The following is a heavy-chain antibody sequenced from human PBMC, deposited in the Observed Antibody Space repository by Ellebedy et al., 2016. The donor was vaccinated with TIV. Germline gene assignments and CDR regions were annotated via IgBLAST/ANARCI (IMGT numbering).Heavy chain of an antibody. V-gene: IGHV3-74*01. Sequence: GESLKISCAASGFTFSSSWVHWVRQVPGKGLVWVARINGDGSNIGYADSVKGRFTISRDNAKSTLYLQMNRRRAEDTAVYYCESDPYNWNGPFDYWGQGTLVTVSS. J-gene: IGHJ4*02. CDR1: GFTFSSSW. CDR2: INGDGSNI. CDR3: ESDPYNWNGPFDY. D-gene: IGHD1-20*01.